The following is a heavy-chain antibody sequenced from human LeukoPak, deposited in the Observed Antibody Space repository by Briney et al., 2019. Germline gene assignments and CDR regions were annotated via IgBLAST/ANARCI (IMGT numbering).Heavy chain of an antibody. D-gene: IGHD2-21*01. CDR1: GFTFTTYG. V-gene: IGHV3-30*18. J-gene: IGHJ4*02. CDR2: ISYDGSNK. Sequence: GGSLRLSCAASGFTFTTYGMHWVRQAPAKGLEWVAVISYDGSNKYYADSVKGRFTISRDNSKNTLYLQMNSLRAEDTAVYYCAKDHRTYYFDYWGQGTLVTVSS. CDR3: AKDHRTYYFDY.